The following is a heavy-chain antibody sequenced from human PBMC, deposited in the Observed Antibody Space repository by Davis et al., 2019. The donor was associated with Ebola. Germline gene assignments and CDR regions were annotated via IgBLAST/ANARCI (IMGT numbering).Heavy chain of an antibody. Sequence: ASVKVSCKASGYTFTSYGISWVRQAPGQGLEWMGWISAYNGNTNYAQKLQGRVTITTDTSTSTAYMELRSLRSDDTAVYYCAREGGYYYGSGRGGGNYYGMDVWGQGTTVTVSS. CDR3: AREGGYYYGSGRGGGNYYGMDV. CDR2: ISAYNGNT. J-gene: IGHJ6*02. D-gene: IGHD3-10*01. V-gene: IGHV1-18*01. CDR1: GYTFTSYG.